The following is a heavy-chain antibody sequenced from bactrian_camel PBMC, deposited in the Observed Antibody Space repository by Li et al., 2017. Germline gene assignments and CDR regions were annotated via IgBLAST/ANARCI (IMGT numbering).Heavy chain of an antibody. J-gene: IGHJ6*01. CDR2: INSGGGNT. V-gene: IGHV3S40*01. CDR3: ATGAFSY. Sequence: DVQLVESGGGLVQTAGSQRLSCAASGFAFSDYFMYWVRQTPGKGLEWVSGINSGGGNTDYADSVKGRFTISRDNAKDTLYLQTNSLIPEDTAMYYCATGAFSYWGQGTQVTVS. D-gene: IGHD4*01. CDR1: GFAFSDYF.